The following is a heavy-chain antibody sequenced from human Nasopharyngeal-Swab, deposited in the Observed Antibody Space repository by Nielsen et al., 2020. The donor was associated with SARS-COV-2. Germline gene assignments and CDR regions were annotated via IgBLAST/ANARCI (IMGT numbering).Heavy chain of an antibody. J-gene: IGHJ5*02. V-gene: IGHV6-1*01. CDR3: AREVTGWSTRFDP. CDR1: GDSVSSNTAA. D-gene: IGHD6-19*01. CDR2: TYSRSKWYY. Sequence: SQTLSLTCAISGDSVSSNTAAWNWLRQSPSRGLEWLGRTYSRSKWYYDYAVSVKSRITISPDTSKNQFSLQLNSVTPEDTALYYCAREVTGWSTRFDPWGQGTLVTVSS.